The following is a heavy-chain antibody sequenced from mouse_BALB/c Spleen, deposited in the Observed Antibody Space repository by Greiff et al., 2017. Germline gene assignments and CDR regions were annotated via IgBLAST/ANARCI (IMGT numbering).Heavy chain of an antibody. CDR2: ISYSGST. CDR1: GYSITSDYA. J-gene: IGHJ3*01. V-gene: IGHV3-2*02. Sequence: DVKLQESGPGLVKPSQSLSLTCTVTGYSITSDYAWNWIRQFPGNKLEWMGYISYSGSTSYNPSLKSRISITRDTSKNQFFLQLNSVTTEDTATYYCARVHGAWFAYWGQGTLVTVSA. CDR3: ARVHGAWFAY.